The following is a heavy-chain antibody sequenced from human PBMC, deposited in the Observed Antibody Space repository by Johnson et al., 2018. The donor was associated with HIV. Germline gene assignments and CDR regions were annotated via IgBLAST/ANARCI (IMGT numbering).Heavy chain of an antibody. V-gene: IGHV3-13*01. Sequence: EVQLVESGGGWVQPGGSLRLSCAASGFTFSSYDMHWVRQTTGKVLQWVSGIGIAGDTNYQGSVKGRFSISREDAKNSLYLQMNSLRAEDTAVYYCAIIPPGGAGKGADAFDIWGQGTMVTVSS. J-gene: IGHJ3*02. CDR2: IGIAGDT. D-gene: IGHD1-26*01. CDR3: AIIPPGGAGKGADAFDI. CDR1: GFTFSSYD.